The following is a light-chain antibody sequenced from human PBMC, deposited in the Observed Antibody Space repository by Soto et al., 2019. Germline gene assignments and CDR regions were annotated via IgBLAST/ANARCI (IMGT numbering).Light chain of an antibody. J-gene: IGLJ3*02. Sequence: QSALIQPASVSASPGQSITISCTGTSSDVGGYIYVSWYQQYPAKAPKVMIYDVSRRPSGVPDRFSGSKSGNTASLTISGLQAEDEAVYYCCSYAGNKTVVFGGGTKLTVL. CDR1: SSDVGGYIY. V-gene: IGLV2-11*01. CDR3: CSYAGNKTVV. CDR2: DVS.